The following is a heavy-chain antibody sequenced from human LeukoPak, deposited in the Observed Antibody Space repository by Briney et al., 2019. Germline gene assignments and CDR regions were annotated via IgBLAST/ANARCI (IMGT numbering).Heavy chain of an antibody. CDR2: ISYDGSNK. CDR3: ARGPQAEAFDY. CDR1: GFTFSSYA. V-gene: IGHV3-30-3*01. Sequence: GRSLRLSCAASGFTFSSYAMHWVRQAPGKGLEWVAVISYDGSNKYYADSVKGRFTISRDNSKNTLYLQMNSLRAEDTAVYYCARGPQAEAFDYWGQGTLVTVSS. D-gene: IGHD6-19*01. J-gene: IGHJ4*02.